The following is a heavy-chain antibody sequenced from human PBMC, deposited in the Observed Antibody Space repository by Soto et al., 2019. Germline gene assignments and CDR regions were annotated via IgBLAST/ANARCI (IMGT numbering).Heavy chain of an antibody. D-gene: IGHD3-16*01. V-gene: IGHV3-23*01. J-gene: IGHJ6*03. Sequence: EVQLLESGGGLVQPGGSLRLSCAASGFTVSSYAMSWVSQAPGKGLEWVSVISGSGSTYSADSVKGRFTSYTDSSKNTVYLQMTSLRAEETAVDYCANALRFTFTAGYYMDVRGRGTTVALSS. CDR3: ANALRFTFTAGYYMDV. CDR1: GFTVSSYA. CDR2: ISGSGST.